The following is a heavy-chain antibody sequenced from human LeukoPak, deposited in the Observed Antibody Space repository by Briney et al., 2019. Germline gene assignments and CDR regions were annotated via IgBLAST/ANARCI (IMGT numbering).Heavy chain of an antibody. V-gene: IGHV3-30*04. Sequence: GGSLRLSCAASGFTFSSYAMHWVRQAPGKGLEWVAVISYDGSNKYYADSVKGRFTISRDNSKNTLYLQMNSLRAEDTAVYYCAKKGATTGDFDYWGQGTLVTVSS. CDR2: ISYDGSNK. D-gene: IGHD1-26*01. CDR1: GFTFSSYA. CDR3: AKKGATTGDFDY. J-gene: IGHJ4*02.